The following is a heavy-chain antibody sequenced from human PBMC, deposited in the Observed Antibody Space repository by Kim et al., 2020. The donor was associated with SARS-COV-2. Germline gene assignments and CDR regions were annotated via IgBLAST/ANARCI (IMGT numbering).Heavy chain of an antibody. D-gene: IGHD3-9*01. CDR1: GYTFTSYG. CDR3: ARSDILTGYYSAFGFDI. CDR2: ISAYNGNT. J-gene: IGHJ3*02. Sequence: ASVKVSCKASGYTFTSYGISWVRQAPGQGLEWMGWISAYNGNTNYAQKLQGRVTMTTDTSTSTAYMELRSLRSDDTAVYYCARSDILTGYYSAFGFDIWGQGTMVTVSS. V-gene: IGHV1-18*04.